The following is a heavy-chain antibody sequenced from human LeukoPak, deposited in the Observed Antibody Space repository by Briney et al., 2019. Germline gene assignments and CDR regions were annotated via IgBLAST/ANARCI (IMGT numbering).Heavy chain of an antibody. J-gene: IGHJ4*02. CDR1: GFTFSSHL. CDR2: ISSDGTYT. Sequence: GGSLRLSCAASGFTFSSHLMHWVRQAPGKGLVWVSRISSDGTYTNYADSVRGRFTISRDNAKNSLYLQMNSLRAEDTALYYCAKDACSSTTCSFDYWGQGTLVTVSS. D-gene: IGHD2-2*01. V-gene: IGHV3-74*01. CDR3: AKDACSSTTCSFDY.